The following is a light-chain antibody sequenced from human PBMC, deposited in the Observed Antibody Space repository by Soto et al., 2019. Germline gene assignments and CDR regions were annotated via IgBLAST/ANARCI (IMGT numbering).Light chain of an antibody. J-gene: IGLJ3*02. V-gene: IGLV1-40*01. CDR3: ATWDDSLTGLV. Sequence: QSVLTQPPSVSGAPGERVTISCTGSSSDIGAGYRVRWYQQVPGTAPKLLIYSDNQRPSGVPDRFSGSRSGTSASLAISGLQSEDEGDYYCATWDDSLTGLVFGGGTKLTVL. CDR2: SDN. CDR1: SSDIGAGYR.